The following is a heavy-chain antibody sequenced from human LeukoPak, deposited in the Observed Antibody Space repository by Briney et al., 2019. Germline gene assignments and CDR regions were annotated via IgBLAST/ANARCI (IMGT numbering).Heavy chain of an antibody. CDR3: AHQRGDYYDSSGSFA. CDR2: IYWDDDK. CDR1: GFSLSTSGVG. Sequence: KESGPTLVKPTQTLTLTCTFSGFSLSTSGVGVGWIRQPPGKALEWLALIYWDDDKRYSPSLKSRLTITKDTSKKQVVLTMTNMDPVDTATYCCAHQRGDYYDSSGSFAWGQGTLVTVSS. V-gene: IGHV2-5*02. J-gene: IGHJ5*02. D-gene: IGHD3-22*01.